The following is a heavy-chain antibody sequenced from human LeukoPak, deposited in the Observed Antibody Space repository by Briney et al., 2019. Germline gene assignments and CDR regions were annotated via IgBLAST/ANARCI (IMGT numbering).Heavy chain of an antibody. J-gene: IGHJ4*02. Sequence: GRSLRLSCAASGFSFSDYYMSWIRQAPGKGLEWISYISSSGSSIYYADSVKGRFTISRDNAKNSLYLQMHSLRAEDTAVYYCATHHTSRYSHYYFDYWGQGTLVTVSS. V-gene: IGHV3-11*01. CDR3: ATHHTSRYSHYYFDY. CDR2: ISSSGSSI. CDR1: GFSFSDYY. D-gene: IGHD2-2*01.